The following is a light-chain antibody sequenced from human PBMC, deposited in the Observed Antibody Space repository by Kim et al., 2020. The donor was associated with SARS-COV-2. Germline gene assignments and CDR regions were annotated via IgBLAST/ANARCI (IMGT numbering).Light chain of an antibody. CDR3: QQYYTIPFT. Sequence: DIVMTQSPDSLAVSLGERATINCKSSQSVLYSSNNKNYLAWYQQKSGQPPKLLIYWASTRGSGVPDRFSGSGSGTDFTLTISSLQTEDVAVYYCQQYYTIPFTFGPGTKVDIK. J-gene: IGKJ3*01. CDR2: WAS. CDR1: QSVLYSSNNKNY. V-gene: IGKV4-1*01.